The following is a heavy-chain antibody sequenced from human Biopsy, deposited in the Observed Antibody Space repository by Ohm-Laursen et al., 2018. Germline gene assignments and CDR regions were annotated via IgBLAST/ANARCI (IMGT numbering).Heavy chain of an antibody. CDR1: GGSLSGYY. CDR3: ARDYDTSGYYYVS. D-gene: IGHD3-22*01. Sequence: GTLSLTCAVYGGSLSGYYWNWIRQSPGKGLEWIGEINHRGFTSNNPSLKSRVTISVDTSKNQFSLKLGSVTAADTAVYYCARDYDTSGYYYVSWGQGTLVTVSS. J-gene: IGHJ5*02. CDR2: INHRGFT. V-gene: IGHV4-34*01.